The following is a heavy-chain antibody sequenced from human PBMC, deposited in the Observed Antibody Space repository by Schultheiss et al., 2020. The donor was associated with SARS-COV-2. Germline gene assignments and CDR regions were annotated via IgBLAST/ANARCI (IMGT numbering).Heavy chain of an antibody. V-gene: IGHV4-30-4*01. CDR3: ARVRTEFFGVVSNFDY. D-gene: IGHD3-3*01. J-gene: IGHJ4*02. CDR2: IYYSGST. CDR1: GGSISSGDYY. Sequence: SETLSLTCTVSGGSISSGDYYWSWVRQPPGKGLEWIGYIYYSGSTYYNPSLKSRVTISVDTSKNQFSLKLSSVTAADTAVYYCARVRTEFFGVVSNFDYWGQGTLVTVSS.